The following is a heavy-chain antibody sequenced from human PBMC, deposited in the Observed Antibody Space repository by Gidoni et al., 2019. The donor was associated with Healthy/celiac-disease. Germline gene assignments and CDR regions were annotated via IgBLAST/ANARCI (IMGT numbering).Heavy chain of an antibody. CDR2: ISGSGGST. J-gene: IGHJ5*02. Sequence: EVQLLESGGRLVQPGGSLILSCAASGFTFSSHAISWVRQAPGKGLEWVSAISGSGGSTYYADSVKSRFTISRDNSKNTLYLQMNSLRAEDTAVYYCAKDPPWGEWSPFYFDPWGQGTLVTVSS. CDR1: GFTFSSHA. V-gene: IGHV3-23*01. D-gene: IGHD3-16*01. CDR3: AKDPPWGEWSPFYFDP.